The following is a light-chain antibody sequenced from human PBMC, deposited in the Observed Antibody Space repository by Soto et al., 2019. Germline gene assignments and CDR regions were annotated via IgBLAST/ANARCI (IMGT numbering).Light chain of an antibody. V-gene: IGKV3-20*01. Sequence: DIVLTQSPGTLSLSPGERASLSCRARQTVNNRYLAWYQQRPGQAPRLLIYAASTRATGIPDRFSGSGSGTDFTLTISRLEPEDFAVYYCHQYGSAPRTFGQGTKVEIK. CDR3: HQYGSAPRT. CDR1: QTVNNRY. CDR2: AAS. J-gene: IGKJ1*01.